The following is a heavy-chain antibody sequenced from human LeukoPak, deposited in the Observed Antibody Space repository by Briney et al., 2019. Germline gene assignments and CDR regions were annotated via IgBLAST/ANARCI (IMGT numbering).Heavy chain of an antibody. CDR1: GGSFSGYY. Sequence: PSETLSLTCAVYGGSFSGYYWSWIRQPPGKGLEWIGEINHSGSTNYNPSLKSRVTISVDTSKNQFSLKLSSVTAADTAVYYCARALIDLGSGWYQRGTYNWFDPWGQGTLVTVSS. D-gene: IGHD6-19*01. CDR2: INHSGST. J-gene: IGHJ5*02. CDR3: ARALIDLGSGWYQRGTYNWFDP. V-gene: IGHV4-34*01.